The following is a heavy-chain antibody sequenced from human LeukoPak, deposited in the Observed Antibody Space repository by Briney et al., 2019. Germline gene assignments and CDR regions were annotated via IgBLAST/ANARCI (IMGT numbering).Heavy chain of an antibody. Sequence: SETLSLTCTVSGGSISSYYWSWIRQPPGKGLEWIGYIYYSGSTNYSPSLKSRVTISVDTSKNQFSLKLSSVTAADTAVYYCARDPTTVTTDYYYGMDVWGQGTTVTVSS. CDR3: ARDPTTVTTDYYYGMDV. D-gene: IGHD4-11*01. J-gene: IGHJ6*02. CDR2: IYYSGST. CDR1: GGSISSYY. V-gene: IGHV4-59*01.